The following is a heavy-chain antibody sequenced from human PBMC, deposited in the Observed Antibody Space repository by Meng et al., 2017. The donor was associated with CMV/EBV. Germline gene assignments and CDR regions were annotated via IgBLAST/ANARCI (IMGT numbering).Heavy chain of an antibody. CDR1: GGSFSGYY. Sequence: SETLSLTCAVYGGSFSGYYWSWIRQPPGKGLEWIGEINHSGSTNYNPSLKSRVTISVDTSKNQFSLKLSSVTAADTAVYYCARGIAAAGEHHGPWGQGTLVTVS. V-gene: IGHV4-34*01. D-gene: IGHD6-13*01. CDR3: ARGIAAAGEHHGP. J-gene: IGHJ5*02. CDR2: INHSGST.